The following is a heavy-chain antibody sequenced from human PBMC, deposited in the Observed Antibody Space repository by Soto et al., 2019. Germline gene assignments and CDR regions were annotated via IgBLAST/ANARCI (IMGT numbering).Heavy chain of an antibody. CDR2: ISVYNGNT. CDR1: CYTFTSYD. V-gene: IGHV1-18*01. D-gene: IGHD3-16*01. Sequence: GASVKVSCKASCYTFTSYDISWGRQAPGQGLEWMGWISVYNGNTNYARKLQGRVTLSTDTSTSTAYMELRSLRSDDTALYYCARLPHPPHYDYIFDYWGQGTPVTVSS. CDR3: ARLPHPPHYDYIFDY. J-gene: IGHJ4*02.